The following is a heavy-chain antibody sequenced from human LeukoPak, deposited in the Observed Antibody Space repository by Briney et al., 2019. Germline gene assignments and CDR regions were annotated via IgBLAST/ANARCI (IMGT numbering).Heavy chain of an antibody. CDR1: GYTFNNYY. J-gene: IGHJ4*02. CDR2: INPSGGGT. D-gene: IGHD6-19*01. CDR3: ASQGPYSSAIGMRY. V-gene: IGHV1-46*02. Sequence: ASVKVSCKASGYTFNNYYMYWVRQAPGQGLEWMGMINPSGGGTSYAQKFQGRVTMTRDTSKRTVYMEVRRLKTEDTAGYYCASQGPYSSAIGMRYWGQGTLLTVSS.